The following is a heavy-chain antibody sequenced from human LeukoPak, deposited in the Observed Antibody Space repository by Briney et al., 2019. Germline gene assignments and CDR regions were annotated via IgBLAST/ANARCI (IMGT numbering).Heavy chain of an antibody. CDR2: IFYNRTP. Sequence: SSETLCLTCAVSGGSISSFAGSWVWQPPGKGLEWVGYIFYNRTPHYNPSLKSRATISFDTSKNRISLKLTSVTAADTAVYYCARHWQQLGLVRYYFDYWRQGSLVSVSS. CDR3: ARHWQQLGLVRYYFDY. V-gene: IGHV4-59*08. D-gene: IGHD6-13*01. J-gene: IGHJ4*02. CDR1: GGSISSFA.